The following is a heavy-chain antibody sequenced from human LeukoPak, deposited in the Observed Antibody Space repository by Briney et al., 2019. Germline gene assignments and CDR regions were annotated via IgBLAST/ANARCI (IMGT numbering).Heavy chain of an antibody. CDR1: GYTFTGYY. CDR3: AGQKDPRPIDY. V-gene: IGHV1-2*02. CDR2: INPNSGGT. Sequence: GASVKVSCKASGYTFTGYYMHWVRQAPGQGLEWMGWINPNSGGTNYAQKFQGRVTMTRDTSIATAYMELNELTSDDTAVYYCAGQKDPRPIDYWGQGTLVTVSS. J-gene: IGHJ4*02.